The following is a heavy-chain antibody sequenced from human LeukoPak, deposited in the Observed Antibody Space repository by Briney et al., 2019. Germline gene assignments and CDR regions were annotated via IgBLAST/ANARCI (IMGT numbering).Heavy chain of an antibody. CDR3: AGGRDVYRY. CDR1: GFTFSSYW. D-gene: IGHD5-24*01. CDR2: IKQDGSEK. V-gene: IGHV3-7*01. Sequence: GGSLRLSCAASGFTFSSYWMTWVRQAPGKGLEWVANIKQDGSEKYYVDSVKGRFTISRDNAKNSLYLQMNSLRTEDTAVYYCAGGRDVYRYWGQGTLVTVSS. J-gene: IGHJ4*02.